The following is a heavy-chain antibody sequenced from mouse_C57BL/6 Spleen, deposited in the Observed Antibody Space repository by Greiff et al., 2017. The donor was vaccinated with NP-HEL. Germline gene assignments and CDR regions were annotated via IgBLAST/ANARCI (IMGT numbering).Heavy chain of an antibody. CDR1: GFTFSSYA. CDR2: ISSGGDYI. D-gene: IGHD1-1*01. CDR3: TRGHYYGSSPLYYFDY. J-gene: IGHJ2*01. V-gene: IGHV5-9-1*02. Sequence: EVHLVESGEGLVKPGGSLRLSCAASGFTFSSYAMSWVRQTPEKRLEWVAYISSGGDYIYYADTVKGRFTISRDNARNTLYLQMSSLKSEDTAMYYCTRGHYYGSSPLYYFDYWGQGTTLTVSS.